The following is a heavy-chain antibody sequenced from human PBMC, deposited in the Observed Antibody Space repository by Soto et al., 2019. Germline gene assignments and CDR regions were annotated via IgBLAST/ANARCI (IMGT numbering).Heavy chain of an antibody. J-gene: IGHJ4*02. CDR2: IDPSDSKT. CDR3: ARQHIAAAGDDY. V-gene: IGHV5-10-1*01. Sequence: EVQLVQSGAEVKKPGESLRISCKGSGYSFSHFWITWVRQMPGKGLEWMGRIDPSDSKTNYSPSFQGHVNISADKSISTAYLQWSSLKASDTAMYYCARQHIAAAGDDYWGQGTLVTVSS. CDR1: GYSFSHFW. D-gene: IGHD6-13*01.